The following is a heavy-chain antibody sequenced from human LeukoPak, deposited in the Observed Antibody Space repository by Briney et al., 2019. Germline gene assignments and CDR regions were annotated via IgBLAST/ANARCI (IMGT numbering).Heavy chain of an antibody. D-gene: IGHD1-26*01. CDR1: GRSFCRDY. J-gene: IGHJ4*02. Sequence: DPLTLMCAVYGRSFCRDYWRGIRHPPGGARVGIGEIKRSGSTSDITSLKSRVPIAVDTSKNQISLKPSSVTAADAAVYNCAREGGSASYGKNDYWGQATLVT. CDR3: AREGGSASYGKNDY. V-gene: IGHV4-34*01. CDR2: IKRSGST.